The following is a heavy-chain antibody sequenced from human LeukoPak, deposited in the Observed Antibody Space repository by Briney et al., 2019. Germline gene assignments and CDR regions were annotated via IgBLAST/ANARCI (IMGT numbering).Heavy chain of an antibody. D-gene: IGHD5-12*01. CDR1: GFTFSSYA. CDR3: AKEPRGVATIADY. CDR2: ISYDGSNK. J-gene: IGHJ4*02. V-gene: IGHV3-30-3*01. Sequence: GGSLRLSCAASGFTFSSYAMHWVRQAPGKGLEWVAVISYDGSNKYYADSVKGRFTISRDNSKNTLYLQMNSLRAEDTAVYYCAKEPRGVATIADYWGQGTLVTVSS.